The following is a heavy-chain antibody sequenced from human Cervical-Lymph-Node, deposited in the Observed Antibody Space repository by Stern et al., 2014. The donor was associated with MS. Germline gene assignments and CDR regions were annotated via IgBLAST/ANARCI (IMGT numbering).Heavy chain of an antibody. V-gene: IGHV1-69*06. Sequence: QVQLGESGADVKKPGSSVKVSCKASGDTFTNYAINWVRQHPGQGLEWMGGIIPLFGTAHYAQQFQGTVTIYADTSTSKLYMALYSLKSDDTAVYYCARDETGVAFDIWGQGTMVTVSS. J-gene: IGHJ3*02. CDR1: GDTFTNYA. CDR3: ARDETGVAFDI. D-gene: IGHD7-27*01. CDR2: IIPLFGTA.